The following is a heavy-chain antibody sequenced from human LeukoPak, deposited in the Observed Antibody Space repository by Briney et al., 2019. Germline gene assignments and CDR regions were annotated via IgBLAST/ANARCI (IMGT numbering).Heavy chain of an antibody. D-gene: IGHD1-26*01. CDR3: ARDRVVGATTYKSWFDP. CDR1: GYTFTGYY. Sequence: GASVKVSCKASGYTFTGYYMHWVRQAPGQGLEWMGWINPNSGGTNYAQKFQGRVTMTRDTSISTAYMELSRLRSDDTAVYYCARDRVVGATTYKSWFDPWGQGTLVTVSS. J-gene: IGHJ5*02. V-gene: IGHV1-2*02. CDR2: INPNSGGT.